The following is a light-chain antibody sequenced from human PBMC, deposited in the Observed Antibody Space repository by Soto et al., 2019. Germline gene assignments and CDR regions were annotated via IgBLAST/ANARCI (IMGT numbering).Light chain of an antibody. CDR2: RNN. CDR1: SSNIGSNY. J-gene: IGLJ3*02. Sequence: QPVLTQPPSASGTPGQRVTISCSGSSSNIGSNYVYWYQQLPGTAPKLLIYRNNQRPSGVSDRFSGSKSGSSASLAISGLRSEDEADYYCAARDDSLSGVVFGGGTKVTVL. CDR3: AARDDSLSGVV. V-gene: IGLV1-47*01.